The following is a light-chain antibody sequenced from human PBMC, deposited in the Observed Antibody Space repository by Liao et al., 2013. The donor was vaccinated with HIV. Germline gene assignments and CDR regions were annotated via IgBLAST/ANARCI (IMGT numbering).Light chain of an antibody. CDR1: RLGDKY. J-gene: IGLJ2*01. CDR3: QAWDNNFVV. CDR2: QDN. Sequence: SYELTQPPSVSVSPGQTVSITCSGDRLGDKYVSWYQQRPGQSPVLVIYQDNKRPSGIPERFSGSNSGNTATLTISGTQAMDEADYYCQAWDNNFVVFGGGTKLTVL. V-gene: IGLV3-1*01.